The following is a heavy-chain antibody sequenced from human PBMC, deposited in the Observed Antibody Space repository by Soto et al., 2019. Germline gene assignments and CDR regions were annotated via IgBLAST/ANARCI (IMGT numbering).Heavy chain of an antibody. J-gene: IGHJ4*02. V-gene: IGHV3-30*03. CDR1: GFTFSTSG. CDR2: ISYNGTNK. Sequence: GGALRLSWVVSGFTFSTSGMPWGRQAPGKGLGWVAGISYNGTNKYYEDSVKGRFTISRDNSKNTLFLQMNSLRGEDTAVYYCTTRRSSGWYADDFWGQGTLVTVSS. CDR3: TTRRSSGWYADDF. D-gene: IGHD6-19*01.